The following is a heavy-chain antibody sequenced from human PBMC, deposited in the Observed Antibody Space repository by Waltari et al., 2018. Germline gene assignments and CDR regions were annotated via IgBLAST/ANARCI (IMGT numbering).Heavy chain of an antibody. D-gene: IGHD6-13*01. V-gene: IGHV4-4*02. CDR1: GGSISSSNW. J-gene: IGHJ4*02. Sequence: QVQLQESGPGLVKPSGTLSLTCAVSGGSISSSNWWSWVRQPPGKGLEWIGEIYHSGSTNYNTSLNSRGAISVDKSKIQFSLKLSSVTAADTAVYYCARDGSSSWYHAYYFDYWGQGPLVIVSS. CDR2: IYHSGST. CDR3: ARDGSSSWYHAYYFDY.